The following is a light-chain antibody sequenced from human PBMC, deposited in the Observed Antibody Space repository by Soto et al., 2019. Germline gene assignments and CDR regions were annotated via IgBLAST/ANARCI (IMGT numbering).Light chain of an antibody. V-gene: IGLV2-14*03. J-gene: IGLJ1*01. CDR2: DVG. CDR3: SSYSSSSSV. Sequence: QSVLTQPASVSGSPGQSVTISCTGTSSDLGGYNFVSWYQHHPGKAPKLMIYDVGNRPSGVSVRFSGSKSGNTASLTISGLQAEDEADYYCSSYSSSSSVFGTGTKLTVL. CDR1: SSDLGGYNF.